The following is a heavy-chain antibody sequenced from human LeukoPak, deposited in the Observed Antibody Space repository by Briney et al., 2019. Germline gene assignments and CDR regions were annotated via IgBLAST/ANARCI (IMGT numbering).Heavy chain of an antibody. D-gene: IGHD3-22*01. V-gene: IGHV1-69*04. CDR2: IIPILGIA. CDR1: GGTFSSYA. CDR3: ARAIDGRSGSPKEAFDP. J-gene: IGHJ5*02. Sequence: SVKVSCKASGGTFSSYAISWVRQAPGQGLEWMGRIIPILGIANYAQKLQGRVTITADKSTSTAYMELSSLRSEDTAVYYCARAIDGRSGSPKEAFDPWGQGTLVTVSS.